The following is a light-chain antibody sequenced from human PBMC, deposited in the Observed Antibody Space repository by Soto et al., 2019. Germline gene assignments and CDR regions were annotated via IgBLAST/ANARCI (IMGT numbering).Light chain of an antibody. CDR3: TSYTTSSTFV. Sequence: QSALTQPASVSGSPGQSITISCTGSSSDVGAYNYVSWYQQYPGKAPRLLFFDVSNRPSGVSNRFSGSKSGNTASLTISGLQAEDEADYSCTSYTTSSTFVFGSGTKVTVL. V-gene: IGLV2-14*01. CDR1: SSDVGAYNY. J-gene: IGLJ1*01. CDR2: DVS.